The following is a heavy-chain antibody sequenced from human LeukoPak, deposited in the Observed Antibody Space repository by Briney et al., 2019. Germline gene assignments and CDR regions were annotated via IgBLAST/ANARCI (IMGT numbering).Heavy chain of an antibody. V-gene: IGHV3-23*01. Sequence: GGSLRLSCAASGFALCSYAMSWGRQAPGKGLEGGSAIRGSGGSTYYEDSEKGQFPISRDNSTNTLYLQMNSLRAEDTAVYYCAKYPHGPLPCYYYGMDVWGQGTTVTVSS. CDR3: AKYPHGPLPCYYYGMDV. CDR2: IRGSGGST. J-gene: IGHJ6*02. D-gene: IGHD2-8*01. CDR1: GFALCSYA.